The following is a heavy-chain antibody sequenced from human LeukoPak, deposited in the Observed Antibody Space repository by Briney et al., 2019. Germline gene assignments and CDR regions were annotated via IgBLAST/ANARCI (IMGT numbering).Heavy chain of an antibody. CDR1: GYTFTGYY. Sequence: ASVKVSCKASGYTFTGYYMHWVRQAPGQGLEWMGWINPNSGDTNYAQKFQGRVTMTRDTSIRTTYLELSGLRSDDTAVYYCAKNPYEYYFDYWGQGTLVTVSS. D-gene: IGHD5-12*01. V-gene: IGHV1-2*02. J-gene: IGHJ4*02. CDR3: AKNPYEYYFDY. CDR2: INPNSGDT.